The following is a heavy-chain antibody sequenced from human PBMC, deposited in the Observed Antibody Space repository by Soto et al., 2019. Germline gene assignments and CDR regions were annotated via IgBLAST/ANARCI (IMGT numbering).Heavy chain of an antibody. CDR3: ARDGIAVGLDY. CDR2: ISYDGSNK. Sequence: QVQLVESGGGVVQPGRSLRLSCAASGFTFSCYAMHWVRQAPGKGLEWVAVISYDGSNKYYADSVKGRFTISRDNSKNTLYLQMNSLRAEDTAVYYCARDGIAVGLDYWGQGTLVTVSS. D-gene: IGHD6-19*01. CDR1: GFTFSCYA. V-gene: IGHV3-30-3*01. J-gene: IGHJ4*02.